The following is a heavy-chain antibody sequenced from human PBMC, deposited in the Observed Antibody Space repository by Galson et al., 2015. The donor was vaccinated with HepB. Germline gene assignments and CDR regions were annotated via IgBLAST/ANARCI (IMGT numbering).Heavy chain of an antibody. CDR3: ARFLGICANGDCYIAY. CDR2: IYPGDSDT. Sequence: QSGAEVKKPGESLKISCKGTGYSFTSYWIGWVRQMPGEGLEWMGIIYPGDSDTRYSPSFQGQVTISTDRSITTAYLQWTSLKASDTAMYYCARFLGICANGDCYIAYWGQGTLVTVSS. CDR1: GYSFTSYW. J-gene: IGHJ4*02. V-gene: IGHV5-51*01. D-gene: IGHD2-8*01.